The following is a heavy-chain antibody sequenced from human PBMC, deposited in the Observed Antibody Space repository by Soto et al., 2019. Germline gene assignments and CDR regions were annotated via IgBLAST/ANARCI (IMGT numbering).Heavy chain of an antibody. Sequence: SVKVSCKASGFTFTSSAVQWVRQARGQRLEWIGWIVVGSGNTNYAQKFQERVTITRDMSTSTAYMELSSLRSEDTAVYYCAADSYYDFWSGSSDYWGQGTLVTVSS. CDR3: AADSYYDFWSGSSDY. D-gene: IGHD3-3*01. J-gene: IGHJ4*02. CDR2: IVVGSGNT. V-gene: IGHV1-58*01. CDR1: GFTFTSSA.